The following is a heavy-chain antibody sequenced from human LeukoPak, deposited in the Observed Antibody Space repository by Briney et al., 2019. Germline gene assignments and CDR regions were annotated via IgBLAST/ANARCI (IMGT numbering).Heavy chain of an antibody. D-gene: IGHD3-10*01. Sequence: SETLSPTCTVSGGSISSYYWSWIRQPPGKGLEWIGYIYYSGSTNYNPSLKSRVTISVDTSKNQFSLKLSSVTAADTAVYYCARGGSGKDAFDIWGQGTMVTVSS. CDR1: GGSISSYY. CDR2: IYYSGST. V-gene: IGHV4-59*01. J-gene: IGHJ3*02. CDR3: ARGGSGKDAFDI.